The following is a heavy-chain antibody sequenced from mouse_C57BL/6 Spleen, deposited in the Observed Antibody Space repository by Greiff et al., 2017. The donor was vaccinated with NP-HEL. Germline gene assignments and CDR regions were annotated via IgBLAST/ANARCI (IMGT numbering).Heavy chain of an antibody. J-gene: IGHJ4*01. V-gene: IGHV2-2*01. Sequence: VKLVESGPGLVQPSQSLSITCTVSGFSLTSYGVHWVRQSPGKGLEWLGVIWSGGSTDYNAAFISRLSISKDNSKSQVFFKMNSLQADDTAIYYCARKYGNYLYYAMDYWGQGTSVTVSS. CDR1: GFSLTSYG. CDR3: ARKYGNYLYYAMDY. D-gene: IGHD2-10*02. CDR2: IWSGGST.